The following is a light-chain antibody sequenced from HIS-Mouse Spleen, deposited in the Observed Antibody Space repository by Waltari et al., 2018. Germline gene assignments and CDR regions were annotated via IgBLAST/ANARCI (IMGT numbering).Light chain of an antibody. J-gene: IGLJ2*01. V-gene: IGLV3-10*01. CDR3: YSTDSSGNHRV. CDR2: KDS. Sequence: SYELPQPPSVSVSPGQTARITCSGDALPKQYAYWYQQKPGQAPVLVIYKDSERPSGIPERFSGSSSGTMATLTISGAQVEDEADYYCYSTDSSGNHRVFGGGTKLTVL. CDR1: ALPKQY.